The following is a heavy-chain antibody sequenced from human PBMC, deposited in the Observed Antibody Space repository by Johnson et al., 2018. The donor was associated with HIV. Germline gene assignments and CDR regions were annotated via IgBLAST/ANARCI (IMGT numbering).Heavy chain of an antibody. CDR3: ARSPRAAEGAFDI. J-gene: IGHJ3*02. V-gene: IGHV3-11*04. D-gene: IGHD6-13*01. CDR1: GITFSDYY. CDR2: ISRSRTTV. Sequence: QEKLVESGGGLVKPGGSLRLSCAASGITFSDYYMSWIRQTPGKGLEWVSYISRSRTTVYSADSAKGRFSISRDNAKHSLYLQMNSLRAEDTAVYYCARSPRAAEGAFDIWGQGTMVTVSS.